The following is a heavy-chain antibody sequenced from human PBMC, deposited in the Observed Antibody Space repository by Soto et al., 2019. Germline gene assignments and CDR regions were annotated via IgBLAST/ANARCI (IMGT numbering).Heavy chain of an antibody. CDR1: GFAFNIYS. J-gene: IGHJ4*02. Sequence: PGGSLRLSCVASGFAFNIYSMNWVRQAPGKGLEWVSHIDSKNGYIHYADSVKGRFTISRDNAKNSLYLQMNSLTVEDTAMYYCARASSSTSGAIDYWGQGTLVTVSS. V-gene: IGHV3-21*05. CDR3: ARASSSTSGAIDY. CDR2: IDSKNGYI. D-gene: IGHD2-2*01.